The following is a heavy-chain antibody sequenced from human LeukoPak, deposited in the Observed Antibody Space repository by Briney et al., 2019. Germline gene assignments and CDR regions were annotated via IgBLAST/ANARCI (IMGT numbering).Heavy chain of an antibody. CDR2: ISSSSSYI. J-gene: IGHJ4*02. Sequence: GGSLRLSCAASGFTFSSYSMNWVRQAPGKGLEWVSSISSSSSYIYYADSVKGRFTISRDNAKNSLYLQMNSLRAEDTAVYYCARGRRPTVSFDYWGQGTLVTVSS. D-gene: IGHD6-6*01. CDR1: GFTFSSYS. V-gene: IGHV3-21*01. CDR3: ARGRRPTVSFDY.